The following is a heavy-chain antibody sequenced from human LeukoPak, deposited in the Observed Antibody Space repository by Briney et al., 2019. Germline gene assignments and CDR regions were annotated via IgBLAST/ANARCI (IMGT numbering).Heavy chain of an antibody. J-gene: IGHJ4*02. V-gene: IGHV3-74*01. Sequence: GGSLRLSCAASGFTFSSYWIHWVRQAPGKGLVWVSRINSDGTSTSYADSVKGRFTISRDNAKNTVYLHMDSLRAEDTAVYYCVRGATPGDYWGQGTLVTVSS. CDR2: INSDGTST. D-gene: IGHD1-26*01. CDR3: VRGATPGDY. CDR1: GFTFSSYW.